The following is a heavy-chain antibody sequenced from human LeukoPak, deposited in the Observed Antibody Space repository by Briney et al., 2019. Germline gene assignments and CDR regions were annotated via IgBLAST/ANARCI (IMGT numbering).Heavy chain of an antibody. CDR1: GDSISNGGYS. J-gene: IGHJ5*02. CDR2: IYHTGST. Sequence: SQTLSLTCTVSGDSISNGGYSWSWIRQPPGKGLEWIGYIYHTGSTYFNPSLKSRVTISVDRSKNQFSLKLSSVTAADTAVYYSARDPYYSDSSGHWGFDPWGQGTLATVSS. V-gene: IGHV4-30-2*01. D-gene: IGHD3-22*01. CDR3: ARDPYYSDSSGHWGFDP.